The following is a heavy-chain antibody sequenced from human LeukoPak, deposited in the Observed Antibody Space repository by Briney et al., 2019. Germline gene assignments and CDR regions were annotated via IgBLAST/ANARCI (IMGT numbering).Heavy chain of an antibody. CDR2: ISWNSGSI. Sequence: GGSLRLSCAASGFTFDDYAMHWVRQAPGKGLEWVSGISWNSGSIGYADSVKGRFTISRDNAKNFLYLQMNSLRAEDTALYYCAKGVSWGSSWSYYYGMDVWGQGTTVTVSS. V-gene: IGHV3-9*01. D-gene: IGHD6-13*01. CDR3: AKGVSWGSSWSYYYGMDV. J-gene: IGHJ6*02. CDR1: GFTFDDYA.